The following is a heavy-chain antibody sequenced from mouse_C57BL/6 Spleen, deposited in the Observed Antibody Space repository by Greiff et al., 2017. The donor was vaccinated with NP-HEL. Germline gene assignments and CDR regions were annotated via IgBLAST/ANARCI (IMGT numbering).Heavy chain of an antibody. CDR1: GYTFTSYG. V-gene: IGHV1-81*01. CDR3: ARSRYYDYPNYYAMDY. CDR2: IYPRSGNT. Sequence: QVQLQQSGAELARPGASVKLSCKASGYTFTSYGISWVKQRTGQGLEWIGEIYPRSGNTYYNEKFKGKATLTADKSSSTAYMELRSLTSEDSAVYFCARSRYYDYPNYYAMDYWGQGTSVTVSS. J-gene: IGHJ4*01. D-gene: IGHD2-4*01.